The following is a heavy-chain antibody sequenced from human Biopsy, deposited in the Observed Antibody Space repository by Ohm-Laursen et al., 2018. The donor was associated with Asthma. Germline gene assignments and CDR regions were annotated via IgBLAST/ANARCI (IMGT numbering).Heavy chain of an antibody. CDR2: HDPEEGGT. CDR1: GYILTDLS. J-gene: IGHJ4*02. D-gene: IGHD4-17*01. CDR3: ASDFPKDYVRYNFQF. V-gene: IGHV1-24*01. Sequence: SVKASCKISGYILTDLSMHWVRQAPGQGLEWMGGHDPEEGGTVNARRFQGRVTMTEDTSTDTAYMELSSLSSDDTAVYYCASDFPKDYVRYNFQFWGQGTLVTVSS.